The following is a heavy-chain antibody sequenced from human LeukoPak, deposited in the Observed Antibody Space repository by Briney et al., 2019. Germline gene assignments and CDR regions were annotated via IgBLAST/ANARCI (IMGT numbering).Heavy chain of an antibody. J-gene: IGHJ4*02. CDR1: GFTFSSQG. V-gene: IGHV3-33*01. D-gene: IGHD3-22*01. Sequence: GGSLRLSCAASGFTFSSQGMHWVRQAPGKGLEWVALIWYDGGNKYYADSVKGRFTISRDNSMNTLYLQMNSLRAEDTAVYYCARGYDTSGYYHDYWGQGTLVTVSS. CDR3: ARGYDTSGYYHDY. CDR2: IWYDGGNK.